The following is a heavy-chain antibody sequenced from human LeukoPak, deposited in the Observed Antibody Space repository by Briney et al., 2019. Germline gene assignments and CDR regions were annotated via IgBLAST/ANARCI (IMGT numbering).Heavy chain of an antibody. Sequence: PGGSLRLSCVDSGFTFTNAWMSWVRQAPGKGLEWIGRIKSKTDGETTNYAEPVRGRFTISRDDSKSAVNLQMNSLKIEDTAVYYCTTDLGTYYHGSQRLIPIDYWGQGTLVTVSS. D-gene: IGHD3-10*01. V-gene: IGHV3-15*01. CDR3: TTDLGTYYHGSQRLIPIDY. J-gene: IGHJ4*02. CDR2: IKSKTDGETT. CDR1: GFTFTNAW.